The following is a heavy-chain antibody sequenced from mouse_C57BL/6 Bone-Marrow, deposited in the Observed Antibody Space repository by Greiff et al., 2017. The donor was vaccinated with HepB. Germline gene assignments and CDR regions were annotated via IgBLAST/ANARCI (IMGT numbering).Heavy chain of an antibody. J-gene: IGHJ2*01. Sequence: EVLLVESGGGLVKPGGSLKLSCAASGFTFSDYGMHWVRQAPEKGLEWVAYISSGSSTIYYADTVKGRFTISRDNAKNTLFLQMTSLRSEDTAVYYCARSMIKRFDYWGQGTTLTVSS. D-gene: IGHD2-4*01. CDR3: ARSMIKRFDY. CDR2: ISSGSSTI. CDR1: GFTFSDYG. V-gene: IGHV5-17*01.